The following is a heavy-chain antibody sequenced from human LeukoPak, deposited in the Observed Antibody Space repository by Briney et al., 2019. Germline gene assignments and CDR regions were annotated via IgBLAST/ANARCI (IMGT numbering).Heavy chain of an antibody. J-gene: IGHJ3*02. CDR1: GFTFSSYA. D-gene: IGHD2-21*02. V-gene: IGHV3-23*01. CDR3: ANLNVGDTSIYCGGDCVDPGAFDI. Sequence: PGGSLRLSCAASGFTFSSYAMSWVRQAPGKGLEWVSAISGSGGSTYYADSVKGRFTISRDNSKNTLYLQMNSLRAEDTAVYYCANLNVGDTSIYCGGDCVDPGAFDIWGQGTMVTVSS. CDR2: ISGSGGST.